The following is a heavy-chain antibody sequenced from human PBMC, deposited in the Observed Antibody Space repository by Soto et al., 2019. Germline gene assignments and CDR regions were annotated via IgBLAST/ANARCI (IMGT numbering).Heavy chain of an antibody. J-gene: IGHJ6*02. D-gene: IGHD2-2*01. CDR3: AKDLSPLVPAPNGMNV. V-gene: IGHV3-30*18. Sequence: GGSLRLSCAASVFSFGTYGLHWVRQAPGQGLDWVAFISHDGYNKYYADSTKGRFTISRDNSKNTLYLQMNSLRTEDTALYYCAKDLSPLVPAPNGMNVWGQGTTVTV. CDR1: VFSFGTYG. CDR2: ISHDGYNK.